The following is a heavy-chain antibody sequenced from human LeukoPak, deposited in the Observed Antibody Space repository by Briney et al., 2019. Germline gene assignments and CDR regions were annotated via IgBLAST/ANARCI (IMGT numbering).Heavy chain of an antibody. D-gene: IGHD5-18*01. Sequence: SVKVSCKSSGGTFSSYAIIWVRQAPGQGLEWMGGIIPIFGTANYAQKFQGRVTITADESTSTAYMELSSLRSEDTAVYYCARTDTAMGEQETFDYWGQGTLVTVSS. CDR3: ARTDTAMGEQETFDY. CDR2: IIPIFGTA. CDR1: GGTFSSYA. J-gene: IGHJ4*02. V-gene: IGHV1-69*13.